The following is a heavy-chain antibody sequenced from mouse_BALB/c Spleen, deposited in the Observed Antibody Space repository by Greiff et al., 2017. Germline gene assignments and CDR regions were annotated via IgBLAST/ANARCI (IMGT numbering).Heavy chain of an antibody. CDR3: ARVWDYYGSSMAMDY. J-gene: IGHJ4*01. CDR2: ISSGGST. Sequence: EVKVEESGGGLVKPGGSLKLSCAASGFTFSSYAMSWVRQTPEKRLEWVASISSGGSTYYPDSVKGRFTISRDNARNILYLQMSSLRSEDTAMYYCARVWDYYGSSMAMDYWGQGTSVTVSS. D-gene: IGHD1-1*01. CDR1: GFTFSSYA. V-gene: IGHV5-6-5*01.